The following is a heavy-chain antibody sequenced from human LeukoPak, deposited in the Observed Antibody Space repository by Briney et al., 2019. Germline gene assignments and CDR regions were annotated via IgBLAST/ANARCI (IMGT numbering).Heavy chain of an antibody. Sequence: GGSLRLSCAASGFAFSSFSMNWVRQAPGKGLEWVSTISTSGAATYYTDSVEGRFTISRDNSKNTLYLQMNSLRVEDTAVYYCAKAPPRYSSGWTPPFDYWGQGTLVTVSS. CDR3: AKAPPRYSSGWTPPFDY. CDR1: GFAFSSFS. J-gene: IGHJ4*02. D-gene: IGHD6-19*01. CDR2: ISTSGAAT. V-gene: IGHV3-23*01.